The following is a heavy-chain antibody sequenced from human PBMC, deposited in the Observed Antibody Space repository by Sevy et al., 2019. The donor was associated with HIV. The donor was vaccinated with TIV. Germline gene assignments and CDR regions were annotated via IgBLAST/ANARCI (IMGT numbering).Heavy chain of an antibody. CDR2: IYHSGST. CDR3: ARVTTVRGVIGWFDP. CDR1: GYSISSGYY. J-gene: IGHJ5*02. V-gene: IGHV4-38-2*02. D-gene: IGHD3-10*01. Sequence: SETLSLTCTVSGYSISSGYYWGWIRQPPGKGLESIGSIYHSGSTYYNPSLKRRVTISVDTSKNQFSLKLSSVTAADTAVYYCARVTTVRGVIGWFDPWGQGTLVTVSS.